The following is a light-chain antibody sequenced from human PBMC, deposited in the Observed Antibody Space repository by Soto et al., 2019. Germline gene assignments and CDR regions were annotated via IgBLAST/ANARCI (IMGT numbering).Light chain of an antibody. V-gene: IGKV3-11*01. CDR2: DAS. Sequence: IVLTQSPATLSLSPGERAILSCRASQSVSTYLAWSQQKPGQAPRLLIFDASNRATGIPARFSGSGSGTDFTLTISSLEPEDFAVYYCQQRADWPATFGPGTKVDIK. CDR3: QQRADWPAT. J-gene: IGKJ3*01. CDR1: QSVSTY.